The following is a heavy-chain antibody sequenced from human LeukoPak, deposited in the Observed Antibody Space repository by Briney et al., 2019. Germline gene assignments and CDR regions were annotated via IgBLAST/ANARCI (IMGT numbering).Heavy chain of an antibody. D-gene: IGHD6-19*01. CDR1: GGSIINHY. CDR3: ARDVRYASGWSTPES. Sequence: SETLSLTCTVSGGSIINHYWSWIRQPAGKGLEWIGRICSSGSANYSPSLKSRVSMSIDTSNNHFSLNLTSVTAADTALYFCARDVRYASGWSTPESWGQGTLVTVSS. J-gene: IGHJ5*02. V-gene: IGHV4-4*07. CDR2: ICSSGSA.